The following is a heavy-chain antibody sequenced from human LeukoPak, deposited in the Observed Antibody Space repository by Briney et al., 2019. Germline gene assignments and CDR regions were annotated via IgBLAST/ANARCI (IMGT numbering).Heavy chain of an antibody. J-gene: IGHJ4*02. D-gene: IGHD2-21*02. CDR1: GFVVRSNY. V-gene: IGHV3-53*01. CDR2: IYSGGST. Sequence: GGSLRLSCAASGFVVRSNYMSWVRPAPGKGLEWVSVIYSGGSTYYADSVKGRFTISRDNSKNTLYLQMNSLRAEDTAVYYCAKSIVVVTATLYYFDYWGQGTLVTVSS. CDR3: AKSIVVVTATLYYFDY.